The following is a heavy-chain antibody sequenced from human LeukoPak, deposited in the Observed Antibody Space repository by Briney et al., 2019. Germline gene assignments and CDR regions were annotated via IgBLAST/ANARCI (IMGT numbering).Heavy chain of an antibody. V-gene: IGHV3-30-3*01. Sequence: PGGSLRLSCAASGFTFSSYAMHWVRQAPGKGXXXXXXXXXDGSNKYYADSVKGRFTISRDNSKNTLYLQMNSLRAEDTAVYYCAREGNGGNPETVDGMDVWGQGTTVTVSS. CDR2: XXXDGSNK. CDR3: AREGNGGNPETVDGMDV. CDR1: GFTFSSYA. D-gene: IGHD4-23*01. J-gene: IGHJ6*02.